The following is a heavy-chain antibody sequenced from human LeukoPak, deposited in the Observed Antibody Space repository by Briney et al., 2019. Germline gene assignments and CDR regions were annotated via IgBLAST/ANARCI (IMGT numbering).Heavy chain of an antibody. V-gene: IGHV1-46*01. D-gene: IGHD2-15*01. CDR1: GYTFTSYY. CDR3: ARGYGDYYYYYYMDV. CDR2: INPSGGST. J-gene: IGHJ6*03. Sequence: ASVKVSCKASGYTFTSYYMHWVRQAPGQGLEWMGIINPSGGSTSYAQKFQGRVTITADESTSTAYMELSSLRSEDTAVYYCARGYGDYYYYYYMDVWGKGTTVTISS.